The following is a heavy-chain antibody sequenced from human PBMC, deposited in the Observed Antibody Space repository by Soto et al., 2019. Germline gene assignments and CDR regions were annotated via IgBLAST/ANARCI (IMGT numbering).Heavy chain of an antibody. CDR1: GYTFTGYY. D-gene: IGHD3-22*01. J-gene: IGHJ6*02. CDR3: ARAKYSSGTSGGMDV. V-gene: IGHV1-2*02. CDR2: INPNSGGT. Sequence: ASVKVSCKASGYTFTGYYMYWVRQAPGQGLEWMGWINPNSGGTNYAQKFQGRVTMTRDTSISTAYMELSRLRSDDTAVYYCARAKYSSGTSGGMDVWGQGTTVTVSS.